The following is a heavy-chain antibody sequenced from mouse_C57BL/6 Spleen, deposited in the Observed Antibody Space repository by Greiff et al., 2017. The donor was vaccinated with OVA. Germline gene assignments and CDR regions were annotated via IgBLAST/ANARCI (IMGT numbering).Heavy chain of an antibody. D-gene: IGHD2-4*01. J-gene: IGHJ3*01. CDR3: ARHSYDYDGAWFAY. CDR2: ISGGGGNT. CDR1: GFTFSSYT. Sequence: EVMLVESGGGLVKPGGSLKLSCAASGFTFSSYTMSWVRQTPEKRLEWVATISGGGGNTYYPDSVKGRFTISRDNAKNTLYLQMSSLRSEDTALYYCARHSYDYDGAWFAYWGQGTLVTVSA. V-gene: IGHV5-9*01.